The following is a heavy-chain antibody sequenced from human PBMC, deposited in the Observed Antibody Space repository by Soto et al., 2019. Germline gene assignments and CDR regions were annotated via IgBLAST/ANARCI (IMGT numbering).Heavy chain of an antibody. CDR3: ARDLAAAAASFDY. J-gene: IGHJ4*02. V-gene: IGHV4-31*03. CDR1: GGSISSGGYY. D-gene: IGHD6-13*01. Sequence: SETLSLTCTVSGGSISSGGYYWSWIRQHPGKGLEWIGYIYYSGSTYYNPSLKSRVTISVDASKNQFSLKLSSVTAADTAVYYCARDLAAAAASFDYWGQGTLVTVSS. CDR2: IYYSGST.